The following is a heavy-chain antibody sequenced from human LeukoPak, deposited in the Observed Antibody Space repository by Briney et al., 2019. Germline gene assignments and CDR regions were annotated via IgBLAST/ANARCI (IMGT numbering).Heavy chain of an antibody. CDR2: IRSAVDTT. CDR3: AKHFCTGLDCSLFDS. D-gene: IGHD3/OR15-3a*01. J-gene: IGHJ4*02. CDR1: GFTISNYG. V-gene: IGHV3-23*01. Sequence: PGGSLRLSCAASGFTISNYGVSWVRQAPGKGLEWLSGIRSAVDTTHYADSVKGRFIISRDNSKNTLSLQLDSLRPEDTALYYCAKHFCTGLDCSLFDSWGQGTLVTVSS.